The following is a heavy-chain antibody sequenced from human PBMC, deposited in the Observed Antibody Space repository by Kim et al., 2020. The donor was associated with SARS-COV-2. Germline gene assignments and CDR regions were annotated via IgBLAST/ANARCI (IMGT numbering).Heavy chain of an antibody. CDR1: GGSVSSYY. CDR3: ARGWYSGGYRFDY. Sequence: SETLSLTCTVSGGSVSSYYWSWIRQPPGKGLEWIGFIYYTGSTWYNPSLKSRVTISVDTSENQFSLKLTSVTAADTAVYFCARGWYSGGYRFDYWGQGTLVTVSS. D-gene: IGHD1-26*01. V-gene: IGHV4-59*02. CDR2: IYYTGST. J-gene: IGHJ4*02.